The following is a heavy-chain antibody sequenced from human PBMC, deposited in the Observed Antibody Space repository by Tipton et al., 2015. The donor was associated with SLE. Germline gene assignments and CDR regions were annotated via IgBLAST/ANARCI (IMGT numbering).Heavy chain of an antibody. Sequence: LRLSCSVSGGSISSDDYYWTWIRQPAGKGLEWIGYIHTSGSTNYDPSLKSRVTISVDTSKNQFSLKLSSVSAADTAVYYCARGKYWGQGTLVTVSS. V-gene: IGHV4-61*09. CDR1: GGSISSDDYY. J-gene: IGHJ4*02. CDR2: IHTSGST. CDR3: ARGKY.